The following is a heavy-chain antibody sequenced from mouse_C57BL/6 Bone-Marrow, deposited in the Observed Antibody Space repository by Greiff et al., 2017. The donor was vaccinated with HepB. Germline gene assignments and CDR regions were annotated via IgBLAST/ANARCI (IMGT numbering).Heavy chain of an antibody. D-gene: IGHD1-1*01. V-gene: IGHV1-55*01. CDR2: IYPGSGST. CDR3: ARGPFITPRAYFDV. J-gene: IGHJ1*03. CDR1: GYTFTSYW. Sequence: VQLKQPGAELVKPGASVKMSCKASGYTFTSYWITWVKQRPGQGLEWIGDIYPGSGSTNYNEKFKSKATLTVDTSSSTAYMQLSSLTSEDSAVYYCARGPFITPRAYFDVWGTGTTVTVSS.